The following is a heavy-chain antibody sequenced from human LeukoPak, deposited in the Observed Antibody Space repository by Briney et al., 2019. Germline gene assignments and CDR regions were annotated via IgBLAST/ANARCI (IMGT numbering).Heavy chain of an antibody. CDR3: AREKNYDFWSGYWRGVPGAFDI. Sequence: PGGSLRLSCAASGFTFSSYWMSWVRQAPGKGLEWVANIKQDGSEKYYVDSVKGRFTISRDNVKNSLYLQMNSLRAEDTAVYYCAREKNYDFWSGYWRGVPGAFDIWGQGTMVTVSS. V-gene: IGHV3-7*01. D-gene: IGHD3-3*01. CDR2: IKQDGSEK. J-gene: IGHJ3*02. CDR1: GFTFSSYW.